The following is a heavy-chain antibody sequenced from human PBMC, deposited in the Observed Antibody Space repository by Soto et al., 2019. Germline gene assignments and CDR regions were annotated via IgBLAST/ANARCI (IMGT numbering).Heavy chain of an antibody. CDR2: IIPILGIA. V-gene: IGHV1-69*08. J-gene: IGHJ4*02. Sequence: QVQLVQSGAEVKKPGSSVKVSCKASGGTFSSYTISWVRQAPGQGLEWMGRIIPILGIANYAQKFQGRVTITADNSTSTGYMELSSLRSEATAVYYCARELIAAAGTNLLRWGQGTLVTVSS. D-gene: IGHD6-13*01. CDR3: ARELIAAAGTNLLR. CDR1: GGTFSSYT.